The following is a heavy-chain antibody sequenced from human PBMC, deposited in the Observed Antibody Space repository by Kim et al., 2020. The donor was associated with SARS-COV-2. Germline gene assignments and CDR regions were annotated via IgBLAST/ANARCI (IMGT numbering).Heavy chain of an antibody. CDR3: ARGDRYCSSSSCYNY. D-gene: IGHD2-2*02. J-gene: IGHJ4*02. CDR2: MNPYSGNT. Sequence: ASVKVSCKAAGYTFTDYDINGWGQVAGQGPEWMGWMNPYSGNTGYAQNFQGRVTMTRDTTMNTAYLDLSGLRSDDRAVYYCARGDRYCSSSSCYNYWGQGTLVTVSS. V-gene: IGHV1-8*01. CDR1: GYTFTDYD.